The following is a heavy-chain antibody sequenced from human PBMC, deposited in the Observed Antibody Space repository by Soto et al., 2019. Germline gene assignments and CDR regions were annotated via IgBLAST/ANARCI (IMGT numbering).Heavy chain of an antibody. Sequence: PSETLSLTCAVSGGSINSNSHYWGWIRQPPGKGLEWIGNIYYSGSTYYNPSLKSRVTISVDTSKNQFSLKVSSVTAADTAVYYCASSPGRDGYNLADFDYWGQGSLVTVSS. J-gene: IGHJ4*02. CDR1: GGSINSNSHY. D-gene: IGHD5-12*01. CDR3: ASSPGRDGYNLADFDY. CDR2: IYYSGST. V-gene: IGHV4-39*01.